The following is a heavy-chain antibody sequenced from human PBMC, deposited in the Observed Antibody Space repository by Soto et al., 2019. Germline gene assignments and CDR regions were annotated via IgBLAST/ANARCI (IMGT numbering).Heavy chain of an antibody. D-gene: IGHD1-20*01. V-gene: IGHV1-18*01. J-gene: IGHJ4*02. CDR2: ISAYNGNT. CDR1: GYTFTSYG. CDR3: ASGQGQPSYNWNGPFPLDY. Sequence: ASVKVSCKASGYTFTSYGISWVRQAPGQGLEWMGWISAYNGNTNYAQKLQGRVTMTTDTSTSTAYMELRSLRSDDTAVYYCASGQGQPSYNWNGPFPLDYWGQGTLVTVSS.